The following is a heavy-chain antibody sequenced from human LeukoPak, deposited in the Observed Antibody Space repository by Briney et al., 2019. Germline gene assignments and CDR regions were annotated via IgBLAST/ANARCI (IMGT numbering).Heavy chain of an antibody. Sequence: ASVKVSCKASGGTFSSYAISWVRQAPGQGLEWMGGIIPIFGTANYAQKFQGRVTITADESTSTAYMELSSLRSEDTAVYYCARGSSGYQSHDYWGQGTLVTVSS. CDR2: IIPIFGTA. CDR1: GGTFSSYA. D-gene: IGHD3-22*01. V-gene: IGHV1-69*13. CDR3: ARGSSGYQSHDY. J-gene: IGHJ4*02.